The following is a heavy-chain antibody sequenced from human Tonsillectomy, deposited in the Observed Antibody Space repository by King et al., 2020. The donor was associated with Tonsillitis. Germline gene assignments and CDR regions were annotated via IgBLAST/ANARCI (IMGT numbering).Heavy chain of an antibody. CDR3: AKALGGSGTYWSSDAFDI. CDR2: ISGSGGSP. CDR1: RFSFSSYA. V-gene: IGHV3-23*04. Sequence: VQLVESGGGLVQPGGSLRLSCAASRFSFSSYAMSWVRQAPGKGLEWVSAISGSGGSPYYADSGKGRFTISRDNSKNTRYLQMNSLRAEDTAVYFCAKALGGSGTYWSSDAFDIWGQGTMVTVSS. D-gene: IGHD3-10*01. J-gene: IGHJ3*02.